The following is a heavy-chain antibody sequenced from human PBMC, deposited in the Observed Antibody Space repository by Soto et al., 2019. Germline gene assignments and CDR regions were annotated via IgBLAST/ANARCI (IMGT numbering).Heavy chain of an antibody. CDR2: INAGNGNT. CDR1: GYTFTSYA. V-gene: IGHV1-3*01. Sequence: QVQLVQSGAEVKKPGASVKVSCKASGYTFTSYAMHWVRQAPGQRLEWMGWINAGNGNTKYSQKFQGRVTITRDTSASTADMERSSLRSEDTAVYYCARRYNWNSVDAFDIWGQGTMVTVSS. J-gene: IGHJ3*02. D-gene: IGHD1-7*01. CDR3: ARRYNWNSVDAFDI.